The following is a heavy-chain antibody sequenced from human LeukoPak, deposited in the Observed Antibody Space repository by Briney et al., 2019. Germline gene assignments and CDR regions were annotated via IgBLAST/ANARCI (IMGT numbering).Heavy chain of an antibody. CDR1: GYTFTEYY. J-gene: IGHJ4*02. Sequence: ASVKVSCNASGYTFTEYYLHWVRQAPGQGLEWMGWINPNSGGTNYAQTFQGRVTMTRDTSITTAYLELSRLRSDDTAVYYCARIGYNHYFDYWGQGTLVTVSS. V-gene: IGHV1-2*02. CDR3: ARIGYNHYFDY. D-gene: IGHD5-24*01. CDR2: INPNSGGT.